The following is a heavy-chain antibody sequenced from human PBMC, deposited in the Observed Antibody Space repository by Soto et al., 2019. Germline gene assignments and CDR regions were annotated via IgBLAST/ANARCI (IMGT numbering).Heavy chain of an antibody. Sequence: GGSLRLSCAASGFTFSSYAMSWVRQAPGKGLEWVSAISGSGGSTYYADSVKGRFTISRDNSKNTLYLQMNSLRAEDTAVYYCAKEGVYDFWSGHPTSYFDYWGQGTLVTVSS. D-gene: IGHD3-3*01. CDR1: GFTFSSYA. CDR2: ISGSGGST. V-gene: IGHV3-23*01. CDR3: AKEGVYDFWSGHPTSYFDY. J-gene: IGHJ4*02.